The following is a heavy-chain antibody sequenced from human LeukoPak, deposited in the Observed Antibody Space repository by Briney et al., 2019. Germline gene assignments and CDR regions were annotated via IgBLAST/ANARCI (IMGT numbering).Heavy chain of an antibody. CDR3: ARADGYSYGLEAFDI. Sequence: SETLSLTCAVYGGSFSGYYWSWIRQPPGKGLEWIGEINHSGSTNYNPSLKSRVTISVDTSKNQFSLKLSSVTAADTAVYYCARADGYSYGLEAFDIWGQGTMVTVSS. J-gene: IGHJ3*02. D-gene: IGHD5-18*01. V-gene: IGHV4-34*01. CDR1: GGSFSGYY. CDR2: INHSGST.